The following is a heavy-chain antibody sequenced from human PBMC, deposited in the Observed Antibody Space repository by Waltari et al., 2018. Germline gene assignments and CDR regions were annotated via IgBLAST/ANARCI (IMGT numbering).Heavy chain of an antibody. Sequence: QVQLVQSGSELKKPGASVKVSCKASGYTFTSYAMNWVRQAPGQGLEWMGWINTNTGNPTYAQGFTGRFCVSLDTAVSTAYLQISSLKAEDTDVYYCARAPTQWLRLVGVTTVTTGFDYWGQGTLVTVSS. V-gene: IGHV7-4-1*02. J-gene: IGHJ4*02. D-gene: IGHD4-17*01. CDR2: INTNTGNP. CDR1: GYTFTSYA. CDR3: ARAPTQWLRLVGVTTVTTGFDY.